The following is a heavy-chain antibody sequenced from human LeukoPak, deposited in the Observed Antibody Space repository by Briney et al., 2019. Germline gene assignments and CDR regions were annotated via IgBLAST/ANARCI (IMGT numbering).Heavy chain of an antibody. D-gene: IGHD6-13*01. CDR1: GGSFSGYY. J-gene: IGHJ4*02. Sequence: SETLSLTCAVYGGSFSGYYWSWIRQPPGKGLEWIGEINHSGSTNYNPSLKSRVTISVDTSKNQFSLKLSSVTAADTAVYYCARDPRGSSWYPRSGALDYWGQGTLVTVSS. V-gene: IGHV4-34*01. CDR2: INHSGST. CDR3: ARDPRGSSWYPRSGALDY.